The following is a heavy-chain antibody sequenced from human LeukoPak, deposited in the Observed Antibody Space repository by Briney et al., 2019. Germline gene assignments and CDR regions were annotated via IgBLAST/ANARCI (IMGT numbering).Heavy chain of an antibody. CDR1: GYTFTSYG. Sequence: ASVKVSCKASGYTFTSYGITWVRQAPGQGLEYVGWINAYNGKTDYAEKLQGRVTMTTDTSTSTASMELRSLRSDDTAVYYCAGEGGGAELRIDYWGQGTLVTVSS. D-gene: IGHD1-7*01. CDR3: AGEGGGAELRIDY. V-gene: IGHV1-18*01. CDR2: INAYNGKT. J-gene: IGHJ4*02.